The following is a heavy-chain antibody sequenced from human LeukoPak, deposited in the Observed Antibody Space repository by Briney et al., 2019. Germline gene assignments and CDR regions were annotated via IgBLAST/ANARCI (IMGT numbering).Heavy chain of an antibody. Sequence: GESLKISCQGSGYSFSNYWIGWGRQLPGKGLEWMGIINPGDSDTRYSPSFQGQVTISADKSSSAAYLQWSSLKASDTAMYYCARRYLQTLNFDYWGQGTLVTVSS. V-gene: IGHV5-51*01. CDR3: ARRYLQTLNFDY. J-gene: IGHJ4*02. CDR2: INPGDSDT. CDR1: GYSFSNYW. D-gene: IGHD1-1*01.